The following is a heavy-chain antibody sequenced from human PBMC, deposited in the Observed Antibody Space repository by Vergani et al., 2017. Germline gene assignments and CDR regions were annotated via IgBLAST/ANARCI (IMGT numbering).Heavy chain of an antibody. J-gene: IGHJ6*02. CDR2: ISSSSSYI. V-gene: IGHV3-21*01. Sequence: EVQLLESGGDLVQPGGSLRLSCAASGFTFIMHAMSWVRQAPGKGLEWVSSISSSSSYIYYADSVKGRFTISRDNAKNSLYLQMNSLRAEDTAVYYCAREGNSSSWPYYYYGMDVWGQGTTVTVSS. CDR3: AREGNSSSWPYYYYGMDV. CDR1: GFTFIMHA. D-gene: IGHD6-13*01.